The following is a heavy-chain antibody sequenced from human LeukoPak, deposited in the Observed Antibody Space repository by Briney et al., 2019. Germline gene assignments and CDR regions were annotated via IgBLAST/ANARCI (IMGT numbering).Heavy chain of an antibody. CDR1: GYTFTSYG. CDR2: IRTYNGNT. J-gene: IGHJ4*02. V-gene: IGHV1-18*01. CDR3: ARDGVYYGSGSY. D-gene: IGHD3-10*01. Sequence: ASVRVSCKASGYTFTSYGTSWVRQAPGQGLEWMGWIRTYNGNTNYAQKLQGRVTMTTDTSTSTAHMELRSLRSDDTAVYYCARDGVYYGSGSYWGQGTLVTVSS.